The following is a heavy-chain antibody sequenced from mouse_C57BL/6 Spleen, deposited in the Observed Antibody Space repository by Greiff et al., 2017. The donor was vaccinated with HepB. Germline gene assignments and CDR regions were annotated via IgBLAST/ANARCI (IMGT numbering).Heavy chain of an antibody. CDR1: GYTFTSYW. J-gene: IGHJ3*01. D-gene: IGHD2-3*01. CDR3: ARDEDGYLVAY. CDR2: IDPSDSET. V-gene: IGHV1-52*01. Sequence: VQLQQSGAELVRPGSSVKLSCKASGYTFTSYWMHWVKQRPIQGLEWIGNIDPSDSETHYNQKFKDKATLTVDKSSSTAYMQLSSLTSEDSAVYYCARDEDGYLVAYWGQGTLVTVSA.